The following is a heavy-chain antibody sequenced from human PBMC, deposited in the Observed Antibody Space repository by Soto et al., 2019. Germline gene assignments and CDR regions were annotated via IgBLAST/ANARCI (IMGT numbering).Heavy chain of an antibody. V-gene: IGHV3-33*01. CDR2: IWSDGINK. D-gene: IGHD6-19*01. CDR3: ARGRQRWPQGYLDY. CDR1: GFIFSNYG. Sequence: QVQLVESGGGLVQPGRSLRLSCAASGFIFSNYGMHWVRQAPGKGLEWVAVIWSDGINKYYIESVKGRFTISRDGSKNTLDLQMNTLRADDTAVYYCARGRQRWPQGYLDYLGQGTLVTVSS. J-gene: IGHJ4*02.